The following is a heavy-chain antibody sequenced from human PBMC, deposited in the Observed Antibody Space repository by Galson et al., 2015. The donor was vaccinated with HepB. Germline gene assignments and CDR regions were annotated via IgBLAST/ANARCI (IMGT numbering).Heavy chain of an antibody. D-gene: IGHD3-22*01. Sequence: SLRLSCAASGFTFSSYAMHWVRQAPGKGLEWVAVISYDGSNKYYADSVKGRFTISRDNSKNTLYLQMNSLRAEDTAVYYCARVTPDSSGYLGAPIDNCGPGTLVTASS. CDR1: GFTFSSYA. CDR2: ISYDGSNK. CDR3: ARVTPDSSGYLGAPIDN. V-gene: IGHV3-30*04. J-gene: IGHJ4*02.